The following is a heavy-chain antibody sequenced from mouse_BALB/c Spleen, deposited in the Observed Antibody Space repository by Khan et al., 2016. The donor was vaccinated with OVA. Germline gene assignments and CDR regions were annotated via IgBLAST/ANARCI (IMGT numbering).Heavy chain of an antibody. CDR1: GDSITSGY. J-gene: IGHJ3*01. V-gene: IGHV3-8*02. CDR2: IIYTGYT. CDR3: ARSTYRYAFVY. Sequence: QLEESGPSLVKPSQTLSLTCSVTGDSITSGYWNWIRKFPGNKLEYMGYIIYTGYTYYNPSLQSRISITRHTSKNQYYLQLNSVSDEDTATYYCARSTYRYAFVYWGQGTLVTVSA. D-gene: IGHD2-14*01.